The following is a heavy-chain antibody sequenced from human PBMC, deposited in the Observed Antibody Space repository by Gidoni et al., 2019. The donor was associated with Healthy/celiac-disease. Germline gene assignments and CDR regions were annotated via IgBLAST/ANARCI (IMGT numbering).Heavy chain of an antibody. Sequence: QVQLVASGGGAVHPGMSLRLSCSASAFPFSSYGMHWVRPAPGKGLEWVAVRSYDGSNKYYADSVKGRFTISRDNSKNTLYLQMNSLRAEDTAVYYCAKAHRGVRSHFDYWGQGTLVTVSS. D-gene: IGHD3-10*01. CDR2: RSYDGSNK. CDR3: AKAHRGVRSHFDY. CDR1: AFPFSSYG. V-gene: IGHV3-30*18. J-gene: IGHJ4*02.